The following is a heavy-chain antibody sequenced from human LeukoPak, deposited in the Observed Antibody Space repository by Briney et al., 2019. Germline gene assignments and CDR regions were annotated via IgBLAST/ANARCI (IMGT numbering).Heavy chain of an antibody. D-gene: IGHD3-10*01. CDR1: GYTFTAYY. CDR3: ARDHSYYDSGSYSNVDY. V-gene: IGHV1-2*02. J-gene: IGHJ4*02. Sequence: ASVKVSCKASGYTFTAYYIHWVRQAPGQGLEWMGWMNPNSGGTNYAQKFQGRVTMTRDTSSSTAYMELSKLRSDDTAVYYCARDHSYYDSGSYSNVDYWGQGTLVTVSS. CDR2: MNPNSGGT.